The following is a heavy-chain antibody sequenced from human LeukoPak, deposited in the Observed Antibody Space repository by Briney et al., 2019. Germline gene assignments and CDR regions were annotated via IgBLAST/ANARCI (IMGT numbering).Heavy chain of an antibody. CDR2: INPNSGGP. CDR3: ARVVGSSAVVRYFDWLPPDYYYGMDV. CDR1: GYSFTGYY. V-gene: IGHV1-2*02. J-gene: IGHJ6*02. Sequence: ASVKVSCKASGYSFTGYYMHWVGRAPGQGRAWMGWINPNSGGPNYEQKFQGRVTMTRNTSIRTAYMELSRLRSDDTAVYYCARVVGSSAVVRYFDWLPPDYYYGMDVWGQGTTVTVSS. D-gene: IGHD3-9*01.